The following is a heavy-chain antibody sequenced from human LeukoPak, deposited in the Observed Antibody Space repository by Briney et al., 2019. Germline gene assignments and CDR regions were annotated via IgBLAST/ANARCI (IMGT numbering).Heavy chain of an antibody. J-gene: IGHJ4*02. CDR1: GYTFTSYG. D-gene: IGHD3-3*01. CDR2: IIPILGIA. Sequence: GASVKVSCKASGYTFTSYGISWVRQAPGQGLEWMGRIIPILGIANYAQKFQGRVTITADKSTSTAYMELSSLRSEDTAVYYCARERTYDFWSGYSFDYWGQGTLVTVSS. V-gene: IGHV1-69*04. CDR3: ARERTYDFWSGYSFDY.